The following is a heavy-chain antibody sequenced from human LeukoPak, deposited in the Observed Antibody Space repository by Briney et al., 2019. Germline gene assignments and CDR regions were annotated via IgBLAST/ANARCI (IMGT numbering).Heavy chain of an antibody. V-gene: IGHV4-4*07. J-gene: IGHJ4*02. CDR3: ARVFGYCSGGSCDNYFDY. CDR1: GGSISSYY. Sequence: PSETLSLTCTVSGGSISSYYWSWIRQPAGKGLEWIGRIYTSGSTNYNPSLKSRVTMSVDTSKNQFSLKLSSVTAADTAVYYCARVFGYCSGGSCDNYFDYWGQGTLVTVSS. CDR2: IYTSGST. D-gene: IGHD2-15*01.